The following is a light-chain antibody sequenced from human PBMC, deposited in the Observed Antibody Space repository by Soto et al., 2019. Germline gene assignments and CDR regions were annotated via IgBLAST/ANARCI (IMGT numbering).Light chain of an antibody. CDR1: QSVSSNY. CDR3: QQYGRSPMFT. CDR2: GAS. V-gene: IGKV3-20*01. J-gene: IGKJ2*01. Sequence: EIVLTQSPGTLSLSPGERATRSCRASQSVSSNYLAWYQQKPGQAPRLLIYGASRGAAGIPDRFSGSGSGTDFTLIISRPEPEDFAVYFCQQYGRSPMFTFGQGTKLEVK.